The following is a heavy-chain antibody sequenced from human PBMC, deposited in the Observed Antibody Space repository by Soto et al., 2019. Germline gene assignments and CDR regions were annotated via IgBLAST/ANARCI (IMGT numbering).Heavy chain of an antibody. CDR3: AKRQPCSGGSCYPLDS. CDR1: GFTFSSYD. V-gene: IGHV3-23*01. CDR2: TSSGGVLT. Sequence: EVKLLESEGGLVQPGGSLRLSCAGSGFTFSSYDMFWVRQAPGKGLEWVSATSSGGVLTFHADSVKGRFAISRDNSKSTVYLQMNSLRAEDTAVYFCAKRQPCSGGSCYPLDSWGQGTLVTVSS. J-gene: IGHJ4*02. D-gene: IGHD2-15*01.